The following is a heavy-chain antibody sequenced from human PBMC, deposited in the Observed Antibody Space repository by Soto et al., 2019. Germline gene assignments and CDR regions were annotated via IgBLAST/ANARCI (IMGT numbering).Heavy chain of an antibody. CDR1: GFSISSSGVG. D-gene: IGHD2-15*01. Sequence: QITLKESDPALVKPTQTLTLTCTLSGFSISSSGVGVGWIRQPPGEALEWLALIYWDDDRWLSPSLKSRLTVTTDITNNHVVSTMPNAAPVDTATYSCAFRSGYCRFLKCNVSYGMYVWGQESTVMVS. CDR2: IYWDDDR. J-gene: IGHJ6*02. V-gene: IGHV2-5*02. CDR3: AFRSGYCRFLKCNVSYGMYV.